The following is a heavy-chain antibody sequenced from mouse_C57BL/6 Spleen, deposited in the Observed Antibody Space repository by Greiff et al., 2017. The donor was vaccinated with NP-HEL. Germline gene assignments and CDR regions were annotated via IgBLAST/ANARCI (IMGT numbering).Heavy chain of an antibody. CDR3: ARGDSSYWYFDV. CDR2: INPGSGGT. J-gene: IGHJ1*03. V-gene: IGHV1-54*01. CDR1: GYAFTNYL. Sequence: VQLQQSGAELVRPGTSVKVSCKASGYAFTNYLIEWVKQRPGQGLEWIGVINPGSGGTNYNEKFKGKATLTADKSSSTAYMQLSSLTSEASAVYFCARGDSSYWYFDVWGTGTTVTVSS. D-gene: IGHD1-1*01.